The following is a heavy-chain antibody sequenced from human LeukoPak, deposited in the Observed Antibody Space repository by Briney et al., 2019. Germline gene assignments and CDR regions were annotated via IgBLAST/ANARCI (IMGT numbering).Heavy chain of an antibody. CDR2: IYYSGST. Sequence: SETLSLTCTVSGGSISSGDYYWSWIRQPPGKGLEWIGYIYYSGSTYYNPSLKSRVTISVDTSKNQFSLKLSSVTAADTAVYYCARGRVVPRPSPLRNWFDPWGQGTLVTVSS. D-gene: IGHD2-15*01. CDR3: ARGRVVPRPSPLRNWFDP. J-gene: IGHJ5*02. CDR1: GGSISSGDYY. V-gene: IGHV4-30-4*01.